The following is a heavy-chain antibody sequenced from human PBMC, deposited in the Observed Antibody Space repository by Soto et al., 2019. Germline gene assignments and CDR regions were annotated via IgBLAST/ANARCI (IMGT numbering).Heavy chain of an antibody. J-gene: IGHJ5*02. Sequence: SAEASWKAPGYTYGSSALYWVRQAPGQRLQWMGWIHAGNGNTKYSQNFQGRVTITRDTSASTVYMELSSLRSEDTAVYYCARAVIPAARTGFDLWVQGTLVTVS. CDR1: GYTYGSSA. V-gene: IGHV1-3*01. CDR2: IHAGNGNT. CDR3: ARAVIPAARTGFDL. D-gene: IGHD2-2*01.